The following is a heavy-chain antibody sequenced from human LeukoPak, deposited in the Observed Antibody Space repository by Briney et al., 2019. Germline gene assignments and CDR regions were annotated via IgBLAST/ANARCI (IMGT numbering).Heavy chain of an antibody. V-gene: IGHV4-39*01. D-gene: IGHD3-3*01. CDR2: IYYSGTT. CDR1: GGSISSSSYS. Sequence: SETLSLTCTVSGGSISSSSYSWGWIRQPPGKGLEWIGSIYYSGTTYYNPSLKSRVTISVDTSKIQFSLRLSSVAATDTAVYFCARLRFDFWSGYTHPYFDYWGQGTLVTVSS. CDR3: ARLRFDFWSGYTHPYFDY. J-gene: IGHJ4*02.